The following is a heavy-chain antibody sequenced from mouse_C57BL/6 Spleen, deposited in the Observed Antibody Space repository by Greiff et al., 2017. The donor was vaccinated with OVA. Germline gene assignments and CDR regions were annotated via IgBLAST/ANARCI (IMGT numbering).Heavy chain of an antibody. J-gene: IGHJ2*01. V-gene: IGHV1-59*01. CDR2: IDPSDSYT. CDR1: GYTFTSYW. Sequence: QVQLQQPGAELVRPGTSVKLSCKASGYTFTSYWMHWVKQRPGQGLEWMGVIDPSDSYTNYNQKFKGKATLTVDTSSSTAYMQLSSLTSEDSAVYCCASWNFDYWGQGTTLTVSS. CDR3: ASWNFDY.